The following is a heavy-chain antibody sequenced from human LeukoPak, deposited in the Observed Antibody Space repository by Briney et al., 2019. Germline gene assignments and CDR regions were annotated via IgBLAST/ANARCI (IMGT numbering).Heavy chain of an antibody. J-gene: IGHJ4*02. CDR1: GYTSTGYY. CDR3: ARDGGGITFGGVIVRPDY. Sequence: ASVKVSCKASGYTSTGYYMHWVRQAPGQGLEWMGRINPNSGGTNYAQKFQGRVTMTRDTSISTAYMELSRLRSDDTAVYYCARDGGGITFGGVIVRPDYWGQGTLVTVSS. D-gene: IGHD3-16*02. V-gene: IGHV1-2*06. CDR2: INPNSGGT.